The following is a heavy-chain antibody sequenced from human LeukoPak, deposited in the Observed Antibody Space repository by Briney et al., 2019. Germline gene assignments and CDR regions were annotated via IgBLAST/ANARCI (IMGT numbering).Heavy chain of an antibody. V-gene: IGHV1-69*04. D-gene: IGHD6-13*01. J-gene: IGHJ5*02. CDR2: IIPILGIA. CDR3: ASLGEAAAGMNWFDP. CDR1: GGTFSSYA. Sequence: GASVKVSCKASGGTFSSYAISWVRQAPGQGLEWMGRIIPILGIANYAQKFQGRVTITADKSTSTVYMELSSLRSEDTAVYYCASLGEAAAGMNWFDPWGQGTLVTVSS.